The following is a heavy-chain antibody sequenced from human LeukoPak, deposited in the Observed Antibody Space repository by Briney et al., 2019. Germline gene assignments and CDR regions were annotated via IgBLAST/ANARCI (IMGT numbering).Heavy chain of an antibody. Sequence: AGGSLRLSCVVSGFTFTNYWMQWVRQVPGKGLVWVARMNSDGTSIIHADSVKGRFTISRDNAENTLCLQMNSLRPEDTALYYCARSQSGVFDVWGQGTMVIVSS. CDR2: MNSDGTSI. J-gene: IGHJ3*01. CDR3: ARSQSGVFDV. V-gene: IGHV3-74*01. CDR1: GFTFTNYW. D-gene: IGHD2-15*01.